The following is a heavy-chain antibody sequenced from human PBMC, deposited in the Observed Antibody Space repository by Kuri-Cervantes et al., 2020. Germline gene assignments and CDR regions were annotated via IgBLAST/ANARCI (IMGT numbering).Heavy chain of an antibody. D-gene: IGHD5-18*01. J-gene: IGHJ4*02. Sequence: SETLSLTCTVSGGSISSYYWSWIRQPAGKGLEWIGRIYTSGSTNYNPSLKSRVTMSVDTSKNQFSLKLSSVTAADTAIYYCASLGYNYGPLSYWGQGTQVTVSS. CDR1: GGSISSYY. CDR3: ASLGYNYGPLSY. V-gene: IGHV4-4*07. CDR2: IYTSGST.